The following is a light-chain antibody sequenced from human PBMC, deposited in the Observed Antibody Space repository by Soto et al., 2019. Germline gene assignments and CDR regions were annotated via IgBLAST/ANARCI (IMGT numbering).Light chain of an antibody. CDR1: QSVSRN. Sequence: EIVMTQSPATLSVSPGERATLSCRASQSVSRNLAWYQKKPGQAPMLLIYGASTRATGIPARFSGSGSGTEFTLTISSLQSEDFAVYNCQQYNNWPLMYTFGQGTKLEIK. V-gene: IGKV3-15*01. CDR3: QQYNNWPLMYT. CDR2: GAS. J-gene: IGKJ2*01.